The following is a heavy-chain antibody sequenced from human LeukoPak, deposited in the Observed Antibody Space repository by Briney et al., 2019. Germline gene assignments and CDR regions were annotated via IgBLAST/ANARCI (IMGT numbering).Heavy chain of an antibody. CDR1: GFTFNNFA. Sequence: GGSLRLSCAASGFTFNNFAMSWVRQAPGKGLEWVSAISGSGGSTYYADSVKGRFTISRDNSKNTLYLQMNSLRAEDTAVYYCARSVGRLIDYWGQGTLVTVSS. CDR3: ARSVGRLIDY. J-gene: IGHJ4*02. V-gene: IGHV3-23*01. D-gene: IGHD1-26*01. CDR2: ISGSGGST.